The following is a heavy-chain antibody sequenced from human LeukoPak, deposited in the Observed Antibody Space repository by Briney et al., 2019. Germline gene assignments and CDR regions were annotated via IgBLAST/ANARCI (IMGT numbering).Heavy chain of an antibody. D-gene: IGHD4-17*01. CDR3: TRDIDYYGPDAFDI. J-gene: IGHJ3*02. CDR1: GVSISNYY. CDR2: IYYSGNT. Sequence: SETLSLTCTVSGVSISNYYWSWIRQPPGKGLKWIGYIYYSGNTNYNTSLKSRVTISVDTSKNQFSLKLSSVTAADTAVYYCTRDIDYYGPDAFDIWGQGTMVTVSS. V-gene: IGHV4-59*01.